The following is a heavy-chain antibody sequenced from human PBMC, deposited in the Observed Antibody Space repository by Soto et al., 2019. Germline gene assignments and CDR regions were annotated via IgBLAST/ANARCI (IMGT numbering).Heavy chain of an antibody. V-gene: IGHV1-69*02. Sequence: QVQLVQSGAEVKKPGSSVKVSCKASGGTFSSYTISWVRQAPGQGLEWMGRIIPILGIANYAQKFQGSVTIAADKSTSTAYMELSSRIAEDTAVYYCHEGYCSTTSCRHDYWGQGTLVTVSS. CDR3: HEGYCSTTSCRHDY. J-gene: IGHJ4*02. D-gene: IGHD2-2*01. CDR1: GGTFSSYT. CDR2: IIPILGIA.